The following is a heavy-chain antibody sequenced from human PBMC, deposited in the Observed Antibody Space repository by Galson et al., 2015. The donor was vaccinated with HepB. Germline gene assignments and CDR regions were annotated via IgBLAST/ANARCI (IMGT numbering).Heavy chain of an antibody. J-gene: IGHJ6*02. D-gene: IGHD6-19*01. CDR2: IDPSDSYT. V-gene: IGHV5-10-1*01. CDR1: GYSFTSYW. CDR3: ARRKSSGWYDYYYYGMDV. Sequence: QSGAEVKKPGESLRISCKGSGYSFTSYWISWVRQMPGKGLEWMGRIDPSDSYTNYSPSFQGHVTISADKSISTAYLQWSSLKASDTAMYYCARRKSSGWYDYYYYGMDVWGQGTTVTVSS.